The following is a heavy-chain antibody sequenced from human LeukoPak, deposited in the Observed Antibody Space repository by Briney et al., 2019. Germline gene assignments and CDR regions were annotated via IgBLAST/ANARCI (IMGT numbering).Heavy chain of an antibody. V-gene: IGHV4-4*07. Sequence: PSETLSLTCAVSGGSISSYYWSWIRQPAGKGLEWIGRIYTSGTTNYNPSLKSRVTMSVGTSKNQFSLNLNSVTAADTAVYYCARTSPRAATFDYWGQGTLVTASS. CDR3: ARTSPRAATFDY. D-gene: IGHD2-15*01. J-gene: IGHJ4*02. CDR1: GGSISSYY. CDR2: IYTSGTT.